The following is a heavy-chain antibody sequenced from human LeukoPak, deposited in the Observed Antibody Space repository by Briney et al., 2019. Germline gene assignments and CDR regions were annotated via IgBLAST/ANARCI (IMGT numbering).Heavy chain of an antibody. J-gene: IGHJ4*02. V-gene: IGHV3-53*01. CDR2: IYSGGST. CDR1: GFTVSSNY. CDR3: ARDRNGDYYFDY. Sequence: GGSLRLSCAASGFTVSSNYMSWVRQAPGKGLEWVSVIYSGGSTYYADSVKGRFTISRDNSKNTLYLQMNSLRAEDTAVYYCARDRNGDYYFDYWGQGTLVTVS. D-gene: IGHD4-17*01.